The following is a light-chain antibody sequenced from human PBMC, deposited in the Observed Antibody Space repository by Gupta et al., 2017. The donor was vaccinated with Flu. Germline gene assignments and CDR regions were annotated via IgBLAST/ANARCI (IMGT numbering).Light chain of an antibody. CDR3: LISWHTVWV. Sequence: QTVVTQETSLPLSPGGTVTLTSVSSTGAVTAGHYPSWFQQKPGQAPKTLIYTTTNRHAWTPARFSGSLLGGKAALTLSVVEPEDEADTYCLISWHTVWVFGGGTKVTVL. CDR2: TTT. J-gene: IGLJ3*02. V-gene: IGLV7-43*01. CDR1: TGAVTAGHY.